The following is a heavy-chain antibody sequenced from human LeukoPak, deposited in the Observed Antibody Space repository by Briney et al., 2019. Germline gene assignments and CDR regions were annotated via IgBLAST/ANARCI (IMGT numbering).Heavy chain of an antibody. CDR3: AREIGSSYYYYYYMDV. V-gene: IGHV3-53*01. Sequence: GGSLRLSCAASGFSVSSYYMSWVRQAPGKGLEWVSVIYSDGSTYYADSVKGRFTISRDDAKNSLYLQINSLRADDTAVYYCAREIGSSYYYYYYMDVWGKGTTVTVSS. CDR2: IYSDGST. D-gene: IGHD6-6*01. J-gene: IGHJ6*03. CDR1: GFSVSSYY.